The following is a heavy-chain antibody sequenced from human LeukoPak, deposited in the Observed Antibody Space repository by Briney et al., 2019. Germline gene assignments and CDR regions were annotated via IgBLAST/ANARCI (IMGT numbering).Heavy chain of an antibody. CDR2: IYYSGST. CDR3: ARYYYDAKAFDV. Sequence: SETLSLTCTVSGGSISSSSYYWGWIRQPPGKGLEWIGSIYYSGSTYYNPSLKSRVTISVDTSKNQFSLKLSSVTAADTAVYYCARYYYDAKAFDVWGQGTMVTVSS. D-gene: IGHD3-22*01. V-gene: IGHV4-39*01. J-gene: IGHJ3*01. CDR1: GGSISSSSYY.